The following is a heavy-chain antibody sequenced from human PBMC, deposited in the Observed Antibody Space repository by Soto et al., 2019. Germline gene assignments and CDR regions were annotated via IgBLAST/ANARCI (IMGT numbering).Heavy chain of an antibody. D-gene: IGHD1-20*01. J-gene: IGHJ4*02. CDR1: GGTFSSYA. CDR2: IIPIFGTA. CDR3: AVYKLVSRTSRTSLYYFDY. Sequence: SVKVSCKASGGTFSSYAISWVRQAPGQGLEWMGGIIPIFGTANYAQKFQGRVTITADKSTSTAYMELSSLRSEDTAVYYCAVYKLVSRTSRTSLYYFDYWGQGTLVTVSS. V-gene: IGHV1-69*06.